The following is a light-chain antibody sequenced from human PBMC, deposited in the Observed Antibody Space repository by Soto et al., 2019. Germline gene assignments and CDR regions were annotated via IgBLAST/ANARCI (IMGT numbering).Light chain of an antibody. CDR2: AAS. CDR3: QQSYSTPRT. J-gene: IGKJ1*01. Sequence: ILMNQSPSSLSASVGDRVTITCRGSQSISSYLNWYQQKPGKDPKLLIYAASSLQSGVQSRFSGSGSGTDFTLTISSLHPEDFATYYCQQSYSTPRTFGQGPKVEIK. V-gene: IGKV1-39*01. CDR1: QSISSY.